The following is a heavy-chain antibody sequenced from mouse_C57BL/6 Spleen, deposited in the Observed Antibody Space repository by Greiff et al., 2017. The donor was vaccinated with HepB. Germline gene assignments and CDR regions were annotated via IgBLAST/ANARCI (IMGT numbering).Heavy chain of an antibody. CDR2: IDPSDSYT. V-gene: IGHV1-59*01. J-gene: IGHJ3*01. Sequence: QVQLQQPGAELVRPGTSVKLSCKASGYTFTSYWMHWVKQRPGQGLEWIGVIDPSDSYTNYNQKFKGKATLTVDTSSSTAYMQLSSLTSEDSAVYYCARGRYLAYWGQGTLVTVSA. D-gene: IGHD1-1*01. CDR1: GYTFTSYW. CDR3: ARGRYLAY.